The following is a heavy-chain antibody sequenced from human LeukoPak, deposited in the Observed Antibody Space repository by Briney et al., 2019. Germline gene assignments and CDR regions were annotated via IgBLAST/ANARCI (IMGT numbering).Heavy chain of an antibody. Sequence: SETLSLTCAVYGGSFSGYYWTWIRQPPGKGLEWIGEINHSGSTNYNPSLKSRVTISVDTSKNQFSLKLSSVTAEDTAVYYCARRAGAYSHPYDYWGQGTLVTVSS. CDR3: ARRAGAYSHPYDY. V-gene: IGHV4-34*01. J-gene: IGHJ4*02. CDR2: INHSGST. CDR1: GGSFSGYY. D-gene: IGHD4/OR15-4a*01.